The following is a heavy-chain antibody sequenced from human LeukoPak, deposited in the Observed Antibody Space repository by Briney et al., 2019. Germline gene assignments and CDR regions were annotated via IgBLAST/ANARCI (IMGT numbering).Heavy chain of an antibody. Sequence: SETLSLTCTVSGGSISSGDYYWGWIRQHPGKGLEWIGYIYYSGTTYYNPSLRSRVTISVDTSKNQFSLKLNSVTAADTAVYYCARGLGFGESRDAFDIWGQGTMVTVSS. CDR1: GGSISSGDYY. J-gene: IGHJ3*02. CDR3: ARGLGFGESRDAFDI. CDR2: IYYSGTT. V-gene: IGHV4-31*03. D-gene: IGHD3-10*01.